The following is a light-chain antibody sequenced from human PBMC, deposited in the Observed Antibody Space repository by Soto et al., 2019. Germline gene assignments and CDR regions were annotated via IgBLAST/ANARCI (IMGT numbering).Light chain of an antibody. CDR3: SSYTSISTLGYV. V-gene: IGLV2-14*01. CDR2: EVS. CDR1: SSDVGGYNY. J-gene: IGLJ1*01. Sequence: QSVLTQPASVSGSPGQSITISCTGTSSDVGGYNYVSWYQQHPGKAPKLMIYEVSNRPSGVSNRFSGSKSGNTASLTISGLQAEEEADSYCSSYTSISTLGYVFGTGTKLTVL.